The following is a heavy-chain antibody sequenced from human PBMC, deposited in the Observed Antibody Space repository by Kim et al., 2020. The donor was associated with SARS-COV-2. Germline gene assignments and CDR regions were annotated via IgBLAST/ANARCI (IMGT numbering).Heavy chain of an antibody. D-gene: IGHD2-15*01. CDR2: ISTSSRYI. V-gene: IGHV3-21*01. CDR1: TFDFSSYS. Sequence: GGSLRLSCSSSTFDFSSYSMNWVRQTPGKGLEWVSCISTSSRYISYADSVKGRFTISRDNARTSLFLQMDSLRAEDTAVYYCASLLPDRVTPHYWGQGTLVTVSS. J-gene: IGHJ4*02. CDR3: ASLLPDRVTPHY.